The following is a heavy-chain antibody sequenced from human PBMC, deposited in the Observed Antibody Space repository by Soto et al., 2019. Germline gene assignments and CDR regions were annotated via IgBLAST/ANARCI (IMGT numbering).Heavy chain of an antibody. CDR3: ARDSKNYGSGNNYYFDY. CDR2: IYYSGST. D-gene: IGHD3-10*01. CDR1: GGSISSGDYY. V-gene: IGHV4-30-4*01. Sequence: SETLSLTCTVSGGSISSGDYYWSWIRQPPGKGLEWIGYIYYSGSTYYNPSLKSRVTISVDTSKNQFSLKLSSVTAADTAVYYCARDSKNYGSGNNYYFDYWGQGTLVTVSS. J-gene: IGHJ4*02.